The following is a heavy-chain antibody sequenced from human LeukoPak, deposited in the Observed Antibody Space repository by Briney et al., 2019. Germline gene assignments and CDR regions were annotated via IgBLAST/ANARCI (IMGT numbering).Heavy chain of an antibody. CDR3: AKAPRLYYFDY. J-gene: IGHJ4*02. Sequence: GGSLRLSCAASGFTFDDYAMHWVRQAPGKGLEWVSGISWNSGSIGYADSVKGRFTISRDNAKNSLYLQMNSLRAEDTALYYCAKAPRLYYFDYWGQGTLVTASS. D-gene: IGHD6-25*01. V-gene: IGHV3-9*01. CDR2: ISWNSGSI. CDR1: GFTFDDYA.